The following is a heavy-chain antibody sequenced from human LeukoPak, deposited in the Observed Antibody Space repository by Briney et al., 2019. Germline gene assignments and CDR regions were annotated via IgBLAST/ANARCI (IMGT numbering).Heavy chain of an antibody. CDR1: GYTFTSYD. D-gene: IGHD6-13*01. CDR2: MNPNSGNT. CDR3: ARYEGLAAGGTNYAYMDV. Sequence: ASVKVSCKASGYTFTSYDINWVRQATGQGLEWMGWMNPNSGNTGYAQKFQGRVTMTRNTSISTAYMELSSLRSEDTAVYYCARYEGLAAGGTNYAYMDVWGKGTTVTVSS. J-gene: IGHJ6*03. V-gene: IGHV1-8*01.